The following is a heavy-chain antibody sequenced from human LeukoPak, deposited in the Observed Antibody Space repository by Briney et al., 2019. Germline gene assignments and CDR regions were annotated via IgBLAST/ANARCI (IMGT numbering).Heavy chain of an antibody. J-gene: IGHJ6*02. CDR1: GYTFTSYD. D-gene: IGHD3-22*01. CDR2: INPSGGST. CDR3: ARPLVRSSGYYTDYYYGMDV. Sequence: WASVKVSCKASGYTFTSYDINWVRQATGQGLEWMGIINPSGGSTSYAQKFQGRVTMTRDTSTSTVYMELSSLRSEDTAVYYCARPLVRSSGYYTDYYYGMDVWGQGTTVTVSS. V-gene: IGHV1-46*01.